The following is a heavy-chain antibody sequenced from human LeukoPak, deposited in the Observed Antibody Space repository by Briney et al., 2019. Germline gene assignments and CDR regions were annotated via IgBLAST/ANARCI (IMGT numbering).Heavy chain of an antibody. CDR3: ARVGSGSSNAFDI. J-gene: IGHJ3*02. CDR2: ISSSSSYI. D-gene: IGHD1-26*01. CDR1: GFTFSSYW. Sequence: TGGSLRLSCAASGFTFSSYWMSWVRQAPGKGLEWVSSISSSSSYIYYADSVKGRFTISRDNAKNSLYLQMNSLRAEDTAVYYCARVGSGSSNAFDIWGQGTMVTVSS. V-gene: IGHV3-21*01.